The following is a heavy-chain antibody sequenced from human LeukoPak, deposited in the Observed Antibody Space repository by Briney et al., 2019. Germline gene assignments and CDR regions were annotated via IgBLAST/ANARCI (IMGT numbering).Heavy chain of an antibody. CDR3: AKDLEVTPIRWLFDS. J-gene: IGHJ4*02. V-gene: IGHV3-23*01. CDR2: ISGDGGST. D-gene: IGHD5-24*01. CDR1: GFMFSSYA. Sequence: SGGSLRLSCAASGFMFSSYAMSWVRQAPGKGPEWVSSISGDGGSTYYADSFKGRFTNARDNYQNTLYLQMNSLRAEDTAVYYCAKDLEVTPIRWLFDSRGQGTLVIVAS.